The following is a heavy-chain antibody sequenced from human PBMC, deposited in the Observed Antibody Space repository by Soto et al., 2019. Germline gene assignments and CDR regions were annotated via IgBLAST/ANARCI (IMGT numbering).Heavy chain of an antibody. CDR2: MNPNSGNT. CDR3: ARGYSRGLYRRWYFDL. CDR1: GYTFTSYD. Sequence: QVQLVQSGAEVKKPGASVKVSCKASGYTFTSYDINWVRQATGQGLEWMGWMNPNSGNTGYAQKFQGRVTMTRNTSISTAYMELSSLRSEDTAVYYCARGYSRGLYRRWYFDLWGRGTLVTVSS. D-gene: IGHD6-19*01. J-gene: IGHJ2*01. V-gene: IGHV1-8*01.